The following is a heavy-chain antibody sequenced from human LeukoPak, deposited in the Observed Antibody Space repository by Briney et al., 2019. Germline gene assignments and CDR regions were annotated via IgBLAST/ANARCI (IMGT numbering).Heavy chain of an antibody. V-gene: IGHV1-18*01. Sequence: ASVKVSCKASGYTFTNYGISWVRQAPGQGLEWMGWISAYNGNTNYAQKFQGRVTITADESTSTAYMELSSLRSEDTAVYYCARDKASHSGYVSWGQGTLVTVSS. CDR3: ARDKASHSGYVS. CDR1: GYTFTNYG. D-gene: IGHD5-12*01. J-gene: IGHJ5*02. CDR2: ISAYNGNT.